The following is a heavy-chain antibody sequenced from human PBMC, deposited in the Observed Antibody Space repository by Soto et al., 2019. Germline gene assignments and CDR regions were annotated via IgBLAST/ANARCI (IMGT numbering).Heavy chain of an antibody. Sequence: GGSLRLSCAASGFTFSSFAMSWVSQAPGKGLEWVSAISGSGGSTYYADSVKGRFTISRDNSKNTLYLQMNSLRAEDTAVYYCAKDLKPLYYDFWSGYYLFDYWGQGTLVTVSS. CDR1: GFTFSSFA. J-gene: IGHJ4*02. D-gene: IGHD3-3*01. CDR3: AKDLKPLYYDFWSGYYLFDY. V-gene: IGHV3-23*01. CDR2: ISGSGGST.